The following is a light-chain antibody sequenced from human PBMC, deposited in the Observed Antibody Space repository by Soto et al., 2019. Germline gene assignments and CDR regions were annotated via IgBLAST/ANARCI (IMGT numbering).Light chain of an antibody. CDR3: SSYTTTSTLV. V-gene: IGLV2-14*01. CDR1: SSDVGYYNY. CDR2: EVS. Sequence: QSALTQPASVSGSPGQSITISCTGSSSDVGYYNYVSWYQQLPGKAPKLMISEVSNRPSGVSNRFSGSKSGNTASLTISGLQAEDEADYYCSSYTTTSTLVFGGGTKLTVL. J-gene: IGLJ3*02.